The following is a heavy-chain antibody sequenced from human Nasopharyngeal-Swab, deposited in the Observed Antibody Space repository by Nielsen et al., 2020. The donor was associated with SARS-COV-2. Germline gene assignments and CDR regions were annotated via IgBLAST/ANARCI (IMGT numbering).Heavy chain of an antibody. V-gene: IGHV3-23*03. J-gene: IGHJ4*02. Sequence: GASLKISCAASGFTFSTYAMSWVRQAPGKGLEWVAVIHRGGSSSYFADSVKGRFTLSRENSKNTLYLQMNSLRAEDTAVYYCAKDYYDSSGYYYVWGQGTLVTVSS. CDR1: GFTFSTYA. CDR3: AKDYYDSSGYYYV. D-gene: IGHD3-22*01. CDR2: IHRGGSSS.